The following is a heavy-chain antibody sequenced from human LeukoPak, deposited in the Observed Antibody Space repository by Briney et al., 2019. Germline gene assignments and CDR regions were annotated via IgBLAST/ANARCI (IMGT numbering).Heavy chain of an antibody. CDR3: AKDLRHYYYYMDV. Sequence: TGGSLRLSCAASGFTFVSYAMSWVRQAPGKGLEWVSSISGSGGSTYYADSVKGRFTISRDNSKNTLYLQVHSLRAEDTALYYCAKDLRHYYYYMDVWRKGTTVTVSS. V-gene: IGHV3-23*01. CDR1: GFTFVSYA. J-gene: IGHJ6*03. CDR2: ISGSGGST.